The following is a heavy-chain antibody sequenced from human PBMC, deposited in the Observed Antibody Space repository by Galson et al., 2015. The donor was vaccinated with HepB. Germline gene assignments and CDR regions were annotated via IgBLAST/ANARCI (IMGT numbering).Heavy chain of an antibody. CDR1: GYTLTELS. V-gene: IGHV1-24*01. CDR2: FDPEDGET. CDR3: ATDGGTAYYYGMDV. Sequence: SVKVSCKVSGYTLTELSMHWVRQAPGKGLEWMGSFDPEDGETIYAQKFQGRVTMTEDTSTDTAYMELSSLRSEDTAVYYCATDGGTAYYYGMDVWGQGTTVTVSS. J-gene: IGHJ6*02. D-gene: IGHD1/OR15-1a*01.